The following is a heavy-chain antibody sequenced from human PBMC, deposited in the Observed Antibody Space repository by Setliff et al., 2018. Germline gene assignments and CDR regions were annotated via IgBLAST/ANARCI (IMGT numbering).Heavy chain of an antibody. CDR3: ARSTSWFSTNY. CDR1: GFTFTTFY. CDR2: INPNGDRT. V-gene: IGHV1-46*03. J-gene: IGHJ4*02. Sequence: ASVKVSCKTSGFTFTTFYIHWVRQAPGQGLEWMMMINPNGDRTTCAQKFQGRVTMTRDTSTSTVYMELSSLRSEDTAVYYCARSTSWFSTNYWGQGTPVTVSS. D-gene: IGHD2-2*01.